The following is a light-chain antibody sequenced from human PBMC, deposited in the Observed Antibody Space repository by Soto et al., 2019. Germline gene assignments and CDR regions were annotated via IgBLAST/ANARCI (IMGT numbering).Light chain of an antibody. J-gene: IGKJ1*01. CDR1: QSVSRH. V-gene: IGKV3-20*01. CDR3: QQYGRSPWT. CDR2: GAS. Sequence: EIVLTQSPATLSLSPGARATLSCRASQSVSRHLAWYQQKPGQAPRLLIYGASNMATGIPDRFSGSGSGTDFTLTISRLEPEDFAVYYCQQYGRSPWTFGQGTKVDIK.